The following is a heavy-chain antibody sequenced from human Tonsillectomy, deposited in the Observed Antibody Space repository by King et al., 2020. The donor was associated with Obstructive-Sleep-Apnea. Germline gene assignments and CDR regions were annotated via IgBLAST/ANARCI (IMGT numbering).Heavy chain of an antibody. J-gene: IGHJ4*02. V-gene: IGHV3-49*03. CDR3: TRDLGYYDTSGYLGFY. CDR2: IRRKGYGGTT. Sequence: VQLVESGGGLVQPGRSLRLSCTASGFTFGDYAMSWFRQAPGKGLEWVGCIRRKGYGGTTEYAESVKGRFTISRDDSKSIAYLQMTSLKTEDTAVYYCTRDLGYYDTSGYLGFYWGQGTLVTVSS. CDR1: GFTFGDYA. D-gene: IGHD3-22*01.